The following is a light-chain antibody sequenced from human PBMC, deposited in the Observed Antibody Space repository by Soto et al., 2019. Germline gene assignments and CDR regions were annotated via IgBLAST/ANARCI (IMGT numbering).Light chain of an antibody. Sequence: DIQRTQTPYYLSAYIGDSVTITCRASQGIRNYLAWYQQKPGNAPKRLIYAATSLESGVPSRFSGSGSETAFNLTIIGLLPEDYVTHNCLLHNTYPRTYGQGTKVYIK. CDR1: QGIRNY. V-gene: IGKV1-17*01. J-gene: IGKJ1*01. CDR2: AAT. CDR3: LLHNTYPRT.